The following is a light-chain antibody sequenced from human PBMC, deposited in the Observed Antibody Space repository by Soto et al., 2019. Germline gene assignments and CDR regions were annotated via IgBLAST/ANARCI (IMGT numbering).Light chain of an antibody. V-gene: IGLV2-14*03. CDR3: SAHTSSSTPVV. J-gene: IGLJ2*01. Sequence: QSALTQPASASGSPGQSITISCTGTSSDVGGYNYVSWYHHLPGKAPKLMIYDVSNRPSGVSNRFSGSKSGNTASLTISGLQAEDEADYYCSAHTSSSTPVVFGGGTKLTVL. CDR2: DVS. CDR1: SSDVGGYNY.